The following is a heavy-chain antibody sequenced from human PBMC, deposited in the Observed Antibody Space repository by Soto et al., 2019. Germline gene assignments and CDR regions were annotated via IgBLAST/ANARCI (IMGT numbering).Heavy chain of an antibody. Sequence: LSLTCTVSGGSMSRYYWTWIRQPPGKGLEWIGNIHYTGSTNYNPSLKSRVTILLGTSTSQFSLKVSSVTAADTAVYYCARDLTISSTDGPLDPWGHGALVTVSS. D-gene: IGHD1-1*01. CDR2: IHYTGST. J-gene: IGHJ5*02. CDR1: GGSMSRYY. CDR3: ARDLTISSTDGPLDP. V-gene: IGHV4-59*01.